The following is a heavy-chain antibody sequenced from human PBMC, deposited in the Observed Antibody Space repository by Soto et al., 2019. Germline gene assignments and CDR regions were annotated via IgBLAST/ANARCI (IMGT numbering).Heavy chain of an antibody. CDR1: GGSISSGGYY. Sequence: QVQLQESGPGLVKPSQTLSLTCTVSGGSISSGGYYWSWIRQHPGKGLEWIGDFYYSGSTYYNPSLKSRVTISVDTSKNQFSLKLSSVTAADTAVYYCARDHTDGSGPYDYWGQGTLVTVSS. V-gene: IGHV4-31*03. D-gene: IGHD3-10*01. J-gene: IGHJ4*02. CDR3: ARDHTDGSGPYDY. CDR2: FYYSGST.